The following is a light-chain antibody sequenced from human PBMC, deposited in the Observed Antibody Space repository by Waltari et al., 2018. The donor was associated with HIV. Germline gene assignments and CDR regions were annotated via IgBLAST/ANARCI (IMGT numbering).Light chain of an antibody. V-gene: IGLV3-10*01. J-gene: IGLJ2*01. CDR1: ALPKKY. CDR2: ADS. CDR3: YSTDSSGNHRV. Sequence: SYELTQPPSVSVSPGQTARITCSGDALPKKYAYWYQQKSGTAPVLVIYADSKRPSGIPERFSGSSSGTMATLTISGAQVEDEADYYCYSTDSSGNHRVFGGGTKLTVL.